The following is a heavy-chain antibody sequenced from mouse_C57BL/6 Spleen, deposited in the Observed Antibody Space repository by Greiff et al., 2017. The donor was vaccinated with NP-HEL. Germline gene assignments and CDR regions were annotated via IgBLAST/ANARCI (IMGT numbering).Heavy chain of an antibody. V-gene: IGHV1-55*01. Sequence: VQLQQPGAELVKPGASVKMSCKASGYTFTSYWITWVKQRPGQGLEWIGDIYPGSGSTNYNEKFKGKATLTVDTSSSTAYMQLSSLTSEDSAVYYCASSDPYGSSYDYWGQGTTLTVSS. CDR3: ASSDPYGSSYDY. D-gene: IGHD1-1*01. CDR2: IYPGSGST. CDR1: GYTFTSYW. J-gene: IGHJ2*01.